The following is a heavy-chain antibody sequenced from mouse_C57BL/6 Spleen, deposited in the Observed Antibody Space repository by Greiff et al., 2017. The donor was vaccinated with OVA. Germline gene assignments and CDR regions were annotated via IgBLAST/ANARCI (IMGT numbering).Heavy chain of an antibody. J-gene: IGHJ4*01. Sequence: QVQLQQSGAELVRPGASVKLSCKASGYTFTDYYINWVKQRPGQGLEWIARIYPGSGNTYYNEKFKGKATLTAEKSSSTAYMQLSSLTSEDSAVYFCARDTYGKSFMDYWGQGTSVTVSS. D-gene: IGHD2-1*01. CDR3: ARDTYGKSFMDY. CDR1: GYTFTDYY. V-gene: IGHV1-76*01. CDR2: IYPGSGNT.